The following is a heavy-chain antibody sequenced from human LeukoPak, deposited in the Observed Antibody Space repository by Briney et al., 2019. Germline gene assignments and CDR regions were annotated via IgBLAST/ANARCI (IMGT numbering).Heavy chain of an antibody. J-gene: IGHJ6*02. CDR1: GFTFSNHF. V-gene: IGHV3-64*04. CDR3: ARVRGGRSWYYYGMDV. D-gene: IGHD3-16*01. CDR2: IGPNGAST. Sequence: GGSLRLSCSTSGFTFSNHFMHWVRQAPGKGLEYVSSIGPNGASTLYADSVKGQFTISRDNSKDRLYLQMNSLRPEDTAMYYCARVRGGRSWYYYGMDVWGRGTTVTVSS.